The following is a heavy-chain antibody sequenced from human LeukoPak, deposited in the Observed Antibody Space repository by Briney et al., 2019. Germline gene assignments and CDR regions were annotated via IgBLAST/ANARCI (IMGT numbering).Heavy chain of an antibody. CDR2: ISGSGAST. CDR1: AFIFSSYA. V-gene: IGHV3-23*01. Sequence: GGSLRLSCAASAFIFSSYAMSWVRQAPGKGLEWVSTISGSGASTYYADSGKGWFTIARDNSTNTVYLQMDSVRAAETSVYYGTKGRSCINDVSHGDFDYWGQGTLVTVSS. CDR3: TKGRSCINDVSHGDFDY. D-gene: IGHD2-8*01. J-gene: IGHJ4*02.